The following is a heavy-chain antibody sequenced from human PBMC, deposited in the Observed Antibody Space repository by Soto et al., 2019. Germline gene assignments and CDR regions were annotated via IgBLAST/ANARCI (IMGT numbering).Heavy chain of an antibody. CDR2: INHSGST. CDR3: ARGALIGIAVAETYYFDY. CDR1: GGSFSGYY. V-gene: IGHV4-34*01. J-gene: IGHJ4*02. Sequence: SETLSLTCAVYGGSFSGYYWSWIRQPPGKGLEWIGEINHSGSTNYNPSLKSRVTISVDTSKNQFSLKLSSVTAADTAVYYCARGALIGIAVAETYYFDYWGQGTLVTVSS. D-gene: IGHD6-19*01.